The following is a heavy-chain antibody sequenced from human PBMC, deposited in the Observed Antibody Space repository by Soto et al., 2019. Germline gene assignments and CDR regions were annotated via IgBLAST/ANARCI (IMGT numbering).Heavy chain of an antibody. D-gene: IGHD6-13*01. CDR2: IIPSFGTA. V-gene: IGHV1-69*12. CDR3: ARGYSSSWGQCDY. J-gene: IGHJ4*02. CDR1: GGTFSSYA. Sequence: QVQLVQSGAEVKKPGSSVKVSCKASGGTFSSYAISWVRQAPGQGLEWMGGIIPSFGTANYGQKFQGRVTITATESTSTAYMELSSLRSDETAVYYCARGYSSSWGQCDYWGQGTLVTVSS.